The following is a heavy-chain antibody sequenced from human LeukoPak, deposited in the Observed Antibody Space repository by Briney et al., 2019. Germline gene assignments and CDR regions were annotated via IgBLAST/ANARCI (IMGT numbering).Heavy chain of an antibody. J-gene: IGHJ4*02. Sequence: PGGPLRLSFSASGLTFSIHGMTWFRQVPGKGLNWASSIVGRVYRTFYADPAKAQFTIPRANSKNPLYLQMTSLRGEDTAVYFCAKDVSETYSAWGSYRSDSWGQGTLVNVCS. V-gene: IGHV3-23*01. CDR2: IVGRVYRT. CDR3: AKDVSETYSAWGSYRSDS. D-gene: IGHD3-16*02. CDR1: GLTFSIHG.